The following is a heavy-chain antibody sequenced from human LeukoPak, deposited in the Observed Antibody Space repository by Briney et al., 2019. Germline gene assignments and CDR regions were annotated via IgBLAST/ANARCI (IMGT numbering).Heavy chain of an antibody. J-gene: IGHJ5*02. V-gene: IGHV3-23*01. CDR2: ICGPGGTT. Sequence: GGSLRLSCAASGFTFSSYAMTWVRQAPGKGLDWVSAICGPGGTTFYADSVKGRFTISRDNSKNTLYLQMDSLRTEDTAMYYCATYDSGGYCDHWGQGTLVTVSS. CDR1: GFTFSSYA. CDR3: ATYDSGGYCDH. D-gene: IGHD3-22*01.